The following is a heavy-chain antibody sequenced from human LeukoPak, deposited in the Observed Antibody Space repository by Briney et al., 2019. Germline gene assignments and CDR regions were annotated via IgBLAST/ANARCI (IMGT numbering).Heavy chain of an antibody. D-gene: IGHD1/OR15-1a*01. CDR1: GFAASSKY. Sequence: GGSLRVSCAASGFAASSKYMNWVRQAPGKWLEWVSVIYTDGSTYYADSVRARFSISRDDSKNTLSLQMNSLRAEDTAVYYCAIGHYRNIPGWGQGTLVTVSS. CDR3: AIGHYRNIPG. V-gene: IGHV3-66*01. J-gene: IGHJ4*02. CDR2: IYTDGST.